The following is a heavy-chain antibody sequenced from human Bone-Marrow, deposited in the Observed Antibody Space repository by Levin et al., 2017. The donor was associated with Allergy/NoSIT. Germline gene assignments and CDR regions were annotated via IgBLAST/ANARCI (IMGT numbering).Heavy chain of an antibody. CDR2: ISASTHTI. J-gene: IGHJ4*02. D-gene: IGHD3-22*01. Sequence: SCAASGFIFPDYYMSWIRQPPGRGLEWVSYISASTHTIYYADSVRGRFTISRDNGANSLYLQMNNLRGEDTAVYYCARGSDQYYDSSGYFQSWGQGTVVTVSS. V-gene: IGHV3-11*01. CDR1: GFIFPDYY. CDR3: ARGSDQYYDSSGYFQS.